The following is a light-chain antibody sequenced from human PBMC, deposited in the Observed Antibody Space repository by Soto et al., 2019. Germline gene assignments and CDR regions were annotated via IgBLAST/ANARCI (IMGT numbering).Light chain of an antibody. J-gene: IGKJ2*01. CDR3: QQYVSFSPYT. CDR2: DAS. V-gene: IGKV1-5*01. CDR1: QSVSSS. Sequence: DIQMTQSPSTLSAFVGDRVTITCRASQSVSSSLAWYQQKPGKAPTLLIYDASTLESGVPSRFSGSGYGTEFTLTINSLQTGDFATYYRQQYVSFSPYTFGQGTRLEI.